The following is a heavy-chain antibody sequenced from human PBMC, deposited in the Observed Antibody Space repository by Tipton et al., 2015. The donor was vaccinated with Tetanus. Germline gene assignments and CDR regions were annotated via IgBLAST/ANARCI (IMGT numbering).Heavy chain of an antibody. V-gene: IGHV4-61*01. CDR1: GGSVRSGSYY. CDR3: ARANNDYPKKGPVDY. CDR2: VYHSGAT. D-gene: IGHD5-12*01. Sequence: LRLSCTVSGGSVRSGSYYWNWIRQPPGKEPEWVGYVYHSGATNCHPSLKSRLAISADTSKNQFSLNLRSVITADTAVYYCARANNDYPKKGPVDYWGQGILVIVSS. J-gene: IGHJ4*02.